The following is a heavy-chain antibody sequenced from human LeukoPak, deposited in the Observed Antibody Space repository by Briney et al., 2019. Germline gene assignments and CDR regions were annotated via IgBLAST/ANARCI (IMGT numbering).Heavy chain of an antibody. D-gene: IGHD6-19*01. CDR1: AFTFNAYA. Sequence: VGSLRLSCTASAFTFNAYAMSWVRQAPGKGLEWGSSIGSGGVTTNYADSVQGRFTISRDNSRNTLFLQMNSLRPEDTAVYYCARPRLTVAGTRYFDPWGQGTLVTVSS. CDR2: IGSGGVTT. CDR3: ARPRLTVAGTRYFDP. V-gene: IGHV3-23*01. J-gene: IGHJ5*02.